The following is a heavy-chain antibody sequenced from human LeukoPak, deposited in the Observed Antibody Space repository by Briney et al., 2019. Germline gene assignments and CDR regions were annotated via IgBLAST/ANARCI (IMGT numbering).Heavy chain of an antibody. CDR2: INPSGGST. J-gene: IGHJ6*01. Sequence: GASVNLTVSASGYTFTTYNMHWVRQAPGQGLEWMGVINPSGGSTSYAQMFQGRVTMTSDTSTSTGYMELSSLRSEDTAVYYCARLRTEQQLVRQGYYYCYG. V-gene: IGHV1-46*01. CDR1: GYTFTTYN. D-gene: IGHD6-13*01. CDR3: ARLRTEQQLVRQGYYYCYG.